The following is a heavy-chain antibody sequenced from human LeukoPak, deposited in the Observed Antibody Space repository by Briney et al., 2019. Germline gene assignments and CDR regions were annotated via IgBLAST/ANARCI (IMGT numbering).Heavy chain of an antibody. Sequence: GGSLRLSCAASGFTFSSYAMSWVRQAPGKGLEWVSVISGSGGSTSYADSVKGRFTISRDNSVNTLYLQMNSLRAEDTAVYYCAKDENHFWSGYYSNYFDPWGQGILVTVSS. CDR1: GFTFSSYA. CDR3: AKDENHFWSGYYSNYFDP. V-gene: IGHV3-23*01. CDR2: ISGSGGST. J-gene: IGHJ5*02. D-gene: IGHD3-3*02.